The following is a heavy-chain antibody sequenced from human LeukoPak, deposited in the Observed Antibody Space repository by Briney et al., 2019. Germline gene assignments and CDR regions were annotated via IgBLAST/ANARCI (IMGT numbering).Heavy chain of an antibody. CDR1: GYTFTGYY. D-gene: IGHD5-24*01. Sequence: ASVKVSCKASGYTFTGYYMHWVRQAPGQGLEWMGWINPNSGGTNYAQKFQGRVTMTRDTSISTAYMALSRLRSDDTAVYYCARDSQRDGYKRRHNWFDPWGQGTLVTVSS. J-gene: IGHJ5*02. V-gene: IGHV1-2*02. CDR2: INPNSGGT. CDR3: ARDSQRDGYKRRHNWFDP.